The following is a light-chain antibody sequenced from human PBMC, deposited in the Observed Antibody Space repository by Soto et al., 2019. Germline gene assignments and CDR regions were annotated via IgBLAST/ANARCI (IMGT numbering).Light chain of an antibody. Sequence: AVQMTQSPSSLSASVGDRVTVTCRASQGIRNDLGWYQQKPGKAPKLLIYAASSLPSGVPSRFSGSGSGTDFTLTISRLEPEDSAVYFCQQYGSSRWTFGQGTKVDIK. J-gene: IGKJ1*01. CDR2: AAS. CDR3: QQYGSSRWT. CDR1: QGIRND. V-gene: IGKV1-6*01.